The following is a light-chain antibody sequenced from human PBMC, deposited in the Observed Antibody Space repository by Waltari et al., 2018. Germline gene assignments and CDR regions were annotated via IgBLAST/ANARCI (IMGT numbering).Light chain of an antibody. CDR3: LLYMGGGIWV. CDR1: SGSLPNTSY. J-gene: IGLJ3*02. V-gene: IGLV8-61*01. Sequence: QTVVTQEPSLSVSPGGTVTLTCALSSGSLPNTSYASWYQQTPGQAPRTLIYKSNTRSSGVPDRFSGSIFGNKAALTITGAQADDESDYYCLLYMGGGIWVFGGGTKLTVI. CDR2: KSN.